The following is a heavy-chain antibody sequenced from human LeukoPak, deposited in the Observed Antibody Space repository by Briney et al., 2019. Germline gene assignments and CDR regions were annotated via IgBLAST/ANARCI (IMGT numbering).Heavy chain of an antibody. Sequence: GASVKVSCKASGYTFTGYYMHWVRQAPGQGLEWMGWINPNSGGTNYAQKFQGRVTMTRDTSISTAYMELSRLRSDDTAVYYCVRGLNWGPLTFDYWGQGTLVTVSS. CDR1: GYTFTGYY. CDR2: INPNSGGT. D-gene: IGHD7-27*01. V-gene: IGHV1-2*02. CDR3: VRGLNWGPLTFDY. J-gene: IGHJ4*02.